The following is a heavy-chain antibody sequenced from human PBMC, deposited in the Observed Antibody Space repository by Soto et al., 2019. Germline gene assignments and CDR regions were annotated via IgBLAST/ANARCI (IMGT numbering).Heavy chain of an antibody. CDR1: GFTFDDYA. CDR3: ASDRFRGTYYLRGVTYFFEE. D-gene: IGHD1-26*01. CDR2: ISWNSNNI. J-gene: IGHJ4*02. V-gene: IGHV3-9*01. Sequence: PGGSLRLSCAASGFTFDDYAMHWVRQAPGKGLEWVSSISWNSNNIGYADSVKGRFTISRDNAKNSLYLKMNSLRAEDTALYYCASDRFRGTYYLRGVTYFFEEWGQGAPVTVSS.